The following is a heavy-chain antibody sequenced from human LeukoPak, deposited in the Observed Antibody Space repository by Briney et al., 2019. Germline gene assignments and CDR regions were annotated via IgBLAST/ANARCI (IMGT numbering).Heavy chain of an antibody. CDR2: MNPKSGDT. CDR3: ARVGGSGGTDIYGMDV. V-gene: IGHV1-8*01. Sequence: ASVKVSCKASGYTFISYDINWARQATRQGLEWMGWMNPKSGDTGYAQKFQGRVTMTRSTSTNTAYMEMSSLRSEDTAVYYCARVGGSGGTDIYGMDVWGQGTTVIVSS. J-gene: IGHJ6*02. CDR1: GYTFISYD. D-gene: IGHD3-10*01.